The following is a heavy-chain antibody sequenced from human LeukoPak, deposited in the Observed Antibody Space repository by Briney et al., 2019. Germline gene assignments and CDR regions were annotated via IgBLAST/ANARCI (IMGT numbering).Heavy chain of an antibody. V-gene: IGHV1-2*06. CDR2: INPNSGGT. D-gene: IGHD4-17*01. J-gene: IGHJ4*02. Sequence: ASVKVSCKASGYTFTGYYMHWVRQAPGQGLEWMGRINPNSGGTNYAQKFQGRVTMTRDTSISTAYMELSRLRSDDTAVYYCARDYDYGDYGVYWGQGTLVTLSS. CDR3: ARDYDYGDYGVY. CDR1: GYTFTGYY.